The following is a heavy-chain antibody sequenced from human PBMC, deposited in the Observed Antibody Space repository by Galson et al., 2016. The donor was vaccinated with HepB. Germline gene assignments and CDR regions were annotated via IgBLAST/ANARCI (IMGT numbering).Heavy chain of an antibody. CDR1: GFTFSNWW. D-gene: IGHD6-25*01. J-gene: IGHJ4*02. CDR3: ARDVAFSGPGD. V-gene: IGHV3-74*01. CDR2: VSPDGSDA. Sequence: SLRLSCAASGFTFSNWWMHWVRQAPGKGPVWVSRVSPDGSDANYADSVKGRFTISRDNARNTVSLQMNSLRAEDTGVYYRARDVAFSGPGDWGQGTLVTVSS.